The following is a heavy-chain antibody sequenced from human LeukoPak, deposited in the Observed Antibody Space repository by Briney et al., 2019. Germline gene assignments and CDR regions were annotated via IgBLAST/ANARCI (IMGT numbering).Heavy chain of an antibody. CDR1: GYTFTGYY. CDR2: INPNSGGT. V-gene: IGHV1-2*02. D-gene: IGHD3-3*01. J-gene: IGHJ6*03. CDR3: ARDTARITIFGVAKYMDV. Sequence: GASVKVSCKAYGYTFTGYYIHWVRQAPGQGLEWMGWINPNSGGTNYAQKFQGRVTMTRDTSISTAYMELSRLRSDDTAVYYCARDTARITIFGVAKYMDVWGKGTTVTVSS.